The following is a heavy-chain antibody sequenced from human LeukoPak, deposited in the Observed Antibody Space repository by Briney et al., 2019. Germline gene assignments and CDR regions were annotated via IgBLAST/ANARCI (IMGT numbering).Heavy chain of an antibody. J-gene: IGHJ4*02. Sequence: GGSLRLSCTVSGFTLSNAWMTWVRQAPGKGLEWIGRIKTKADGGTTDYAAPVKGRFTILRDDSKNAVYLQMNSLKVEDTAVYSCATPGRRWDYFDFWGRGTLVTVSP. D-gene: IGHD5-24*01. CDR2: IKTKADGGTT. CDR1: GFTLSNAW. V-gene: IGHV3-15*01. CDR3: ATPGRRWDYFDF.